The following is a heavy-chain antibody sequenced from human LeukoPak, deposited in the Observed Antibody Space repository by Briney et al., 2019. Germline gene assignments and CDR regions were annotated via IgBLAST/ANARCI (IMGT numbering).Heavy chain of an antibody. D-gene: IGHD1-26*01. V-gene: IGHV3-11*01. CDR1: GFTFSDYY. Sequence: GGSLRLSCAASGFTFSDYYMSWIRQAPGKGLEWVSYISSSGSTIYYADSVKGRFTISRDNAKNSLYLQMNSLRAEDTAVYYCARDYGRSVGATPGEYFDYWGQGTLVTVSS. CDR3: ARDYGRSVGATPGEYFDY. CDR2: ISSSGSTI. J-gene: IGHJ4*02.